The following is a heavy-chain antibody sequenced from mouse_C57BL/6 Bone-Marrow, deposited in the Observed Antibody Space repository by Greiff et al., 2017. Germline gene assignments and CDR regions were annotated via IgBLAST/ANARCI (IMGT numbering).Heavy chain of an antibody. CDR1: GFTFSDYY. Sequence: EVKLVESEGGLVQPGSSMKLSCTASGFTFSDYYMAWVRQVPEKGLEWVANINYDGSSTYYLDSLKSRFIISRDNAKNILYLQMSSLKSEDTATYYCARDVGYYGSSPWYFDVWGTGTTVTVSS. CDR3: ARDVGYYGSSPWYFDV. V-gene: IGHV5-16*01. J-gene: IGHJ1*03. D-gene: IGHD1-1*01. CDR2: INYDGSST.